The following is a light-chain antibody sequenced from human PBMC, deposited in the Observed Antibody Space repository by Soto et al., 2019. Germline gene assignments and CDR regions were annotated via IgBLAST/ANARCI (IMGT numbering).Light chain of an antibody. CDR1: SSDVGAYDY. CDR3: RSYTSSSPRV. J-gene: IGLJ1*01. V-gene: IGLV2-14*03. Sequence: QSVLTQPASVSGSPGQSITISCTGTSSDVGAYDYVSWYQQHPDKAPKLMIYEVSNRPSGVSNRFSGSKSVNTATLTISGLQADDEADYYCRSYTSSSPRVFGTGTKVTVL. CDR2: EVS.